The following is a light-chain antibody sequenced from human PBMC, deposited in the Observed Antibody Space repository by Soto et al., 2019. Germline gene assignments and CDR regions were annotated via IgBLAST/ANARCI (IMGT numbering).Light chain of an antibody. Sequence: ETVMTQSPVTLSVSPGERATLSCRASQSVSSNLAWYQQKPGQPPRLLIYGASSRATGIPDRFSGGGSGTDFTLTISRLEPEDFAVYYCQHPWTFGQGTKVDIK. CDR3: QHPWT. J-gene: IGKJ1*01. CDR2: GAS. CDR1: QSVSSN. V-gene: IGKV3-20*01.